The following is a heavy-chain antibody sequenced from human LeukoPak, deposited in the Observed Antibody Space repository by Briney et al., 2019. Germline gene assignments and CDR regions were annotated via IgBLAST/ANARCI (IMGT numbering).Heavy chain of an antibody. J-gene: IGHJ4*02. CDR3: ARHSVEQRSFDY. CDR1: GGSFSGYY. CDR2: INHSGST. D-gene: IGHD1/OR15-1a*01. V-gene: IGHV4-34*01. Sequence: PSETLSLTCAVYGGSFSGYYWSWIRQPPGKGLEWIGEINHSGSTNYNPSLKSRVTISVDTSKNQFSLKLSSVTAADTAVYYCARHSVEQRSFDYWGQGTLVTVSS.